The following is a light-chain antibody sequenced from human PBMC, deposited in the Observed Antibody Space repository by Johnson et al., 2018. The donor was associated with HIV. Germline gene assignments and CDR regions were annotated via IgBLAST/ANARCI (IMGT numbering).Light chain of an antibody. CDR2: DNN. V-gene: IGLV1-51*01. J-gene: IGLJ1*01. CDR1: SSNIGNNY. Sequence: QSVLSQPPSVSAAPGQKVTISCSGSSSNIGNNYVSWYQQLPGTAPKLLIYDNNKRPSGIPDRFSGSKSGTSATLDITGLQTGDEGDYYCGAWDSSLTAYVFGAGNKVTVL. CDR3: GAWDSSLTAYV.